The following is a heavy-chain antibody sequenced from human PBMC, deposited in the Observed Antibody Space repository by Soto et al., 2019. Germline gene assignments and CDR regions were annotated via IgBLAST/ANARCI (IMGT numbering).Heavy chain of an antibody. CDR2: IRSKAYGETA. Sequence: PVGSLRLSCTGSGFTFSDYAISWSRQAPGKGLEWVGVIRSKAYGETADYAASVKGRFTTLRDDSKSIAYLQMNSLQSEDTGVYYCTKYTYTSRYSYFGMDVWGHGTTVTVSS. CDR1: GFTFSDYA. J-gene: IGHJ6*02. V-gene: IGHV3-49*03. CDR3: TKYTYTSRYSYFGMDV. D-gene: IGHD2-2*01.